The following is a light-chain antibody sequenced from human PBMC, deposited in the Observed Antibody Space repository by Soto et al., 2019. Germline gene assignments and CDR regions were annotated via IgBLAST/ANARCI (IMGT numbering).Light chain of an antibody. J-gene: IGLJ1*01. CDR1: SSDVGGYNY. CDR3: ISYGSTSTRYV. CDR2: EVS. Sequence: QSALTQPASVSGSPGQSITISCTGTSSDVGGYNYVSWYQQHPGKAPKLMIYEVSNRPSGVSNRFSGSKSGNTASLTISGLQAEDEAYYFCISYGSTSTRYVFGTGTKLTVL. V-gene: IGLV2-14*01.